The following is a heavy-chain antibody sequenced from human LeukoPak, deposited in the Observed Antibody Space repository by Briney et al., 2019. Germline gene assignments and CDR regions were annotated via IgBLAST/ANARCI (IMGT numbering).Heavy chain of an antibody. CDR1: GFTFSNYN. D-gene: IGHD3-22*01. Sequence: QSGGSLRLSCAASGFTFSNYNMNWVRQAPGKGLEWVSYISKTGSTIYYADSVKGRFTISRDNAKNSLYLQMNSLRAEDTAVYYRATGADSSVAHDYWGQGTLVTVSS. J-gene: IGHJ4*02. V-gene: IGHV3-48*01. CDR2: ISKTGSTI. CDR3: ATGADSSVAHDY.